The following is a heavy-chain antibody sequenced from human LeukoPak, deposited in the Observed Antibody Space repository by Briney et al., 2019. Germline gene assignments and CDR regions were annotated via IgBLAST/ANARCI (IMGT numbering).Heavy chain of an antibody. CDR3: ARVFPYYYGSGSSISAFDI. V-gene: IGHV3-30-3*01. J-gene: IGHJ3*02. CDR2: VSYDGSNK. Sequence: GGSLRLSCAASGFTFRNYAMHWLRQPPGKGLEWVAVVSYDGSNKYYADSVKGRFTISRDNSKNTLYLQMNSLRAEDTAVYYCARVFPYYYGSGSSISAFDIWGQGTMVTVSS. CDR1: GFTFRNYA. D-gene: IGHD3-10*01.